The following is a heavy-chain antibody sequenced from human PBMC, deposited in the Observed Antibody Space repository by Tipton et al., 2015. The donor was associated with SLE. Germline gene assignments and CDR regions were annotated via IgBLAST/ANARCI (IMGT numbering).Heavy chain of an antibody. Sequence: SLRLSCAASGFTFSNYAMHWVRQAPGKGLEWVAFIRYDGSNKYYADSVKGRFTISRDNSKNTLYLQMDSLTVEDTAICYCTREGKGGFAYWGQGTLVSVSS. J-gene: IGHJ4*02. V-gene: IGHV3-30*02. CDR1: GFTFSNYA. CDR2: IRYDGSNK. D-gene: IGHD3-16*01. CDR3: TREGKGGFAY.